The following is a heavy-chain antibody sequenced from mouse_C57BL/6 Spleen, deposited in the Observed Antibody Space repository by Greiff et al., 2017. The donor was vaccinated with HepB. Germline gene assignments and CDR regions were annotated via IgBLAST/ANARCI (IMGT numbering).Heavy chain of an antibody. V-gene: IGHV1-74*01. CDR1: GYTFTSYW. CDR2: IHPSDSDT. Sequence: QVQLQQPGAELVKPGASVKVSCKASGYTFTSYWMHWVKQRPGQGLEWIGRIHPSDSDTNYNQKFKGKATLTVDKSSSTAYMQLSSLTSEDSAVYYSAIGRNYYGSSYGYYAMDYWGQGTSVTVSS. D-gene: IGHD1-1*01. CDR3: AIGRNYYGSSYGYYAMDY. J-gene: IGHJ4*01.